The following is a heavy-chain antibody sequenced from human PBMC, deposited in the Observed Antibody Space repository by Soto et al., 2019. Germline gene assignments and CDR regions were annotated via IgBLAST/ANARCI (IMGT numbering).Heavy chain of an antibody. Sequence: SETLSLTCTVSGGSISSGGYYWSWIRQHPGKGLEWIGYIYYSGSTYYNPSLKSRVTISVDTSKNQFSPELSSVTAADTAVYYCARGGSIVATIQGFDYWGQGTLVTVSS. J-gene: IGHJ4*02. V-gene: IGHV4-31*03. CDR2: IYYSGST. CDR3: ARGGSIVATIQGFDY. D-gene: IGHD5-12*01. CDR1: GGSISSGGYY.